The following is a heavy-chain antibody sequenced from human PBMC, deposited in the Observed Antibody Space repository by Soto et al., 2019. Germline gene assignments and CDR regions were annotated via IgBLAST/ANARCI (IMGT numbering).Heavy chain of an antibody. J-gene: IGHJ5*02. V-gene: IGHV4-59*01. Sequence: PSETLSLTCTVSGGSISSYYWSWIRQPPGKGLEWIGYIYYSGSTNYNPSLRSRVTISVDTSKNQFSLKLSSVTAADTALYYCARDFYGGNFRWFDPWGQGTLVTVSS. CDR1: GGSISSYY. CDR2: IYYSGST. D-gene: IGHD4-17*01. CDR3: ARDFYGGNFRWFDP.